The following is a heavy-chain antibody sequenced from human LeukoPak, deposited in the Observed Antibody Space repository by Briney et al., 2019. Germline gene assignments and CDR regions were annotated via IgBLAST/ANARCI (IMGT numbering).Heavy chain of an antibody. CDR1: GGSFRGYY. CDR3: ARSDGYNLSGLGEPLKQIDY. J-gene: IGHJ4*02. CDR2: INHREIT. V-gene: IGHV4-34*01. D-gene: IGHD5-12*01. Sequence: SETLSLTCAVYGGSFRGYYGSGIRQPPGKGREGMGEINHREITNYNPSLTSRVTISVDTSKNQFSLKLSSVTAADTAVYYCARSDGYNLSGLGEPLKQIDYWGQGTLVTVSS.